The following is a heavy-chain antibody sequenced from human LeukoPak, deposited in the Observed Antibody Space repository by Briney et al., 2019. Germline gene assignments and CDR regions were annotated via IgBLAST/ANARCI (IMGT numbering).Heavy chain of an antibody. J-gene: IGHJ4*02. V-gene: IGHV1-69-2*01. CDR3: ATDAEYRIAARKLDY. D-gene: IGHD6-6*01. CDR2: FDPEGGDT. CDR1: GYIFTDHY. Sequence: ATVKLSCKTSGYIFTDHYMHRVRQAPGKGLEWMGRFDPEGGDTLYAEKFQGRVTINADTSTATSYMEVSSLTSEDTAVYYCATDAEYRIAARKLDYWGQGTLVTVSA.